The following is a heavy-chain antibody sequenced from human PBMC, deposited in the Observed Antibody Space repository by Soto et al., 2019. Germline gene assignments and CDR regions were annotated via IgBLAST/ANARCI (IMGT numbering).Heavy chain of an antibody. CDR1: GGSVSTGGYY. Sequence: QVQLQESGPGLVKPSQTLSLTCTVSGGSVSTGGYYWRWIRQHPGKGLEWIGYIYASGSTYYNPSLKSRVTITVDTSRNQFSLKLSSVTAADTAVYYCASGVSAAIWYYGVDVWGQGTTVTVSS. D-gene: IGHD2-2*02. J-gene: IGHJ6*02. V-gene: IGHV4-31*03. CDR2: IYASGST. CDR3: ASGVSAAIWYYGVDV.